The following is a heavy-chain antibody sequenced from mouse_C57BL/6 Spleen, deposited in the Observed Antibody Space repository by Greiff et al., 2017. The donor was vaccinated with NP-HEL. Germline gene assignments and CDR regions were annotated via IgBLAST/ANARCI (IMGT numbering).Heavy chain of an antibody. V-gene: IGHV3-6*01. J-gene: IGHJ3*01. Sequence: EVKLMESGPGLVKPSQSLSLTCSVTGYSITSGYYWNWIRQFPGNKLEWMGYISYDGSNNYNPSLKNRISITRDTSKNQVFLKLNSVTTEDTATYYCARDRELGGFAYWGQGTLVTVSA. CDR3: ARDRELGGFAY. D-gene: IGHD3-1*01. CDR1: GYSITSGYY. CDR2: ISYDGSN.